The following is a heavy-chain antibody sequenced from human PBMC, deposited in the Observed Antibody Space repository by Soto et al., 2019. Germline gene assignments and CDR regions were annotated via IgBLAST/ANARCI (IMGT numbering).Heavy chain of an antibody. Sequence: ASVKVSCKASGYTFTGYHMHWVRQAPGQGLEWMGWINPNSGGTNYAQKFQGWVTMTRDTSISTAYMELSRLRSDDTAADYCARESSDSSSLRGPWRQGSLVTVAS. CDR1: GYTFTGYH. D-gene: IGHD6-13*01. J-gene: IGHJ5*02. CDR2: INPNSGGT. V-gene: IGHV1-2*04. CDR3: ARESSDSSSLRGP.